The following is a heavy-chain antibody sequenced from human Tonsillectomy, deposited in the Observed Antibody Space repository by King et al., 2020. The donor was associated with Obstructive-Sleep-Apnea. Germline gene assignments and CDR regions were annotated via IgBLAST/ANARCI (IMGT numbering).Heavy chain of an antibody. Sequence: VPLVESGGGVVQPGRSLSLSCAASGFTFSSYGMHWVRQAPGKGLEWVAVIWYDGSNKYYADSVKGRFTISRDNSKNTLYLQMNSLRAEDTAVYYCARGGYSSGWYGNYYYGMDVWGQGTTVTVSS. CDR2: IWYDGSNK. CDR3: ARGGYSSGWYGNYYYGMDV. D-gene: IGHD6-19*01. CDR1: GFTFSSYG. V-gene: IGHV3-33*01. J-gene: IGHJ6*02.